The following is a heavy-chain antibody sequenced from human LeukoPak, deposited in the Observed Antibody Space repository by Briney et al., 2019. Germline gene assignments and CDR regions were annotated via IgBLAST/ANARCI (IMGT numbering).Heavy chain of an antibody. CDR2: INPNSGGT. CDR3: ARPTTKDYYYYMDV. J-gene: IGHJ6*03. V-gene: IGHV1-2*02. CDR1: GYTFTSYY. Sequence: ASVKVSCKASGYTFTSYYMHWVRQAPGQGLEWMGWINPNSGGTNYAQKFQGRVTMTRDTSISTAYMELSRLRSDDTAVYYCARPTTKDYYYYMDVWGKGTTVTVSS. D-gene: IGHD1-26*01.